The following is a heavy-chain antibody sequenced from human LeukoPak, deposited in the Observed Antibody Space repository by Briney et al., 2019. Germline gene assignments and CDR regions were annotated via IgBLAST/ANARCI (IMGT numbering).Heavy chain of an antibody. D-gene: IGHD1-7*01. CDR2: ISGSGGST. Sequence: PGGSLRLSCAASGFTLSTYAMSWVRQAPGKGLEWVSAISGSGGSTYYADSVKGRFTISRDNSKNTLYVQMNSLRAEDTAVYYCAKDLVELELPLWHFDLWGRGTLVTVSS. CDR3: AKDLVELELPLWHFDL. CDR1: GFTLSTYA. J-gene: IGHJ2*01. V-gene: IGHV3-23*01.